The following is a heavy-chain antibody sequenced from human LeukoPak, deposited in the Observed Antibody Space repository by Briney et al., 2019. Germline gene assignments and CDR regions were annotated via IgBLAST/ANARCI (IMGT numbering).Heavy chain of an antibody. J-gene: IGHJ4*02. V-gene: IGHV4-39*07. CDR3: ARDVSGSYYL. Sequence: PSETLSLTCTVSGGSISSSSYYWGWIRQPPGKGLEWIGSIYYSGSTYYNPSLKSRVTISVDTSKNQFSLKLSSVTAADTAVYYCARDVSGSYYLRGQGTLVTVSS. CDR2: IYYSGST. D-gene: IGHD1-26*01. CDR1: GGSISSSSYY.